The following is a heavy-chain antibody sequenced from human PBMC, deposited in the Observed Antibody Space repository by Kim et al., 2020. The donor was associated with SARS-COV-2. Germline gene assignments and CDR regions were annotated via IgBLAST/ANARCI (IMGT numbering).Heavy chain of an antibody. V-gene: IGHV4-34*01. CDR3: ARGLLGGALSSIAALYYFDY. CDR1: GGSFSGYY. CDR2: INHSGST. J-gene: IGHJ4*02. D-gene: IGHD6-6*01. Sequence: SETLSLTCAVYGGSFSGYYWSWIRQPPGKGLEWIGEINHSGSTNYNPSLKSRVTISVDTSKNQFSLKLSSVTAADTAVYYCARGLLGGALSSIAALYYFDYWGQGTLVTVSS.